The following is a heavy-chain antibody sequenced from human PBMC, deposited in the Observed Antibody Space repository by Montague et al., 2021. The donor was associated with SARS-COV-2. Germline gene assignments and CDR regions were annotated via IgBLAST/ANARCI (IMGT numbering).Heavy chain of an antibody. CDR1: GGSISSGDYF. CDR3: ARQVGGGLWYFDL. CDR2: ISYSGRP. V-gene: IGHV4-39*01. D-gene: IGHD1-26*01. Sequence: SETLSLTCTVSGGSISSGDYFWGWMRQPPRQGLEWIGIISYSGRPHSXXXLTSRVTLSVDTSNNQLSLRSSSVTAADSAVYYCARQVGGGLWYFDLWGRGTLVTVSS. J-gene: IGHJ2*01.